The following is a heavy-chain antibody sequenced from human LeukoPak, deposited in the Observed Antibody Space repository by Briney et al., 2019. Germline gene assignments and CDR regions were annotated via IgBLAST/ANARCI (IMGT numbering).Heavy chain of an antibody. V-gene: IGHV4-59*01. CDR3: ASRSSIWSGYQDTLYYFDS. CDR1: GGSSSSNY. CDR2: IYYSGST. D-gene: IGHD3-3*01. J-gene: IGHJ4*02. Sequence: SETLSLTCTVSGGSSSSNYWSWIRQPPGKGLEWIGHIYYSGSTNYNPSLKSRVTISVDTSKDQFSLKLSSVTAADTAVYYCASRSSIWSGYQDTLYYFDSWGQGTLVTVSS.